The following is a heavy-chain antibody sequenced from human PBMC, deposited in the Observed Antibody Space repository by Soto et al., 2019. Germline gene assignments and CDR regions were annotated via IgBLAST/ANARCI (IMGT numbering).Heavy chain of an antibody. CDR1: GDTISTGGYT. J-gene: IGHJ4*02. CDR2: TYHSGSA. V-gene: IGHV4-30-2*01. Sequence: SETLSLTCDVSGDTISTGGYTWAWIWQPPGKALEWIGHTYHSGSANYNPSLKSRATISLDKSKSQFSLQLTSVTAADKAIYYCVRDRGAVWGNYRKRAPRFDSWGQGIPVTVSS. CDR3: VRDRGAVWGNYRKRAPRFDS. D-gene: IGHD3-16*02.